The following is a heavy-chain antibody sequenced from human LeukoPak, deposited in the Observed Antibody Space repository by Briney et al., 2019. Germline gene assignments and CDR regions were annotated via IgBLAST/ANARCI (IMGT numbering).Heavy chain of an antibody. CDR2: IWYDGSNK. V-gene: IGHV3-33*01. CDR3: ARAHGSGSSYYYYYGMDV. Sequence: PGGSLRLSCAASGFTFSSYGMHWVRQAPGKGLEWVAVIWYDGSNKYYADSEKGRFTISRDNSKNTLYLQMNSLRAEDTAVYYCARAHGSGSSYYYYYGMDVWGQGTTVTVSS. J-gene: IGHJ6*02. CDR1: GFTFSSYG. D-gene: IGHD3-10*01.